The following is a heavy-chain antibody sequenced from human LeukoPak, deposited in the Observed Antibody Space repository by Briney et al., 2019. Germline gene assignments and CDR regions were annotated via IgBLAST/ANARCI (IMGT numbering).Heavy chain of an antibody. V-gene: IGHV4-34*01. CDR1: GGSFSGYY. CDR2: INHSGST. Sequence: SETLSLTCAVYGGSFSGYYWSWIRQPPGKGLEWIGEINHSGSTNYNPSLKSRVTISVDTSKNQFSLKLSSVTAADTAVYYCARNRGSITMVRGAPRFVPPKSFDPWGQGTLVTVSS. J-gene: IGHJ5*02. CDR3: ARNRGSITMVRGAPRFVPPKSFDP. D-gene: IGHD3-10*01.